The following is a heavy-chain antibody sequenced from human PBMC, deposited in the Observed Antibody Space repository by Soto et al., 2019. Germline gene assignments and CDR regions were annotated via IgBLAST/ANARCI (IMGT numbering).Heavy chain of an antibody. CDR3: AKDNGDTLGVGAV. D-gene: IGHD4-17*01. J-gene: IGHJ6*02. CDR2: ISYDGSNK. CDR1: GFTFSSYG. Sequence: QVQLVESGGGVVQPGRSLRLSCAASGFTFSSYGMHWVRQAPGKGLEWVAVISYDGSNKYYVDSVKGRFTISRDNSKNTLYLQMNSLRPEDTAVYYCAKDNGDTLGVGAVWGQGSTVTVSS. V-gene: IGHV3-30*18.